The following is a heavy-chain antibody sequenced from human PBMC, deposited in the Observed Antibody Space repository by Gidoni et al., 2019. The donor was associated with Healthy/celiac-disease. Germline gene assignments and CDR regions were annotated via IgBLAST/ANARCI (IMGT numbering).Heavy chain of an antibody. V-gene: IGHV3-66*01. CDR3: ARERWELRLGADY. D-gene: IGHD1-26*01. Sequence: EVQLVESGGGLVQPGGSLRLSCAASGFTVSSNYMSWVRQAPGKGLEWVSVIYSGGSTYYADSVKGRFTISRDNSKNTLYLQMNSLRAEDTAVYYCARERWELRLGADYWGQGTLVTVSS. CDR2: IYSGGST. J-gene: IGHJ4*02. CDR1: GFTVSSNY.